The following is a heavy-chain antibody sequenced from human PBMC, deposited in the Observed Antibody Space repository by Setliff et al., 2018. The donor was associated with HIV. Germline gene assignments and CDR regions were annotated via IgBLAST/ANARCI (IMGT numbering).Heavy chain of an antibody. Sequence: PGGSLRLSCAASGFTFSTYWMTWVRQAPGKGLEWVANIKQDGSEKNYVDSVKGRFTISRDNAKNLVFLQMSSLRAEDTAAYYCARDPGSSSFDYWGQGTPVTVSS. D-gene: IGHD6-19*01. J-gene: IGHJ4*02. CDR2: IKQDGSEK. CDR3: ARDPGSSSFDY. CDR1: GFTFSTYW. V-gene: IGHV3-7*03.